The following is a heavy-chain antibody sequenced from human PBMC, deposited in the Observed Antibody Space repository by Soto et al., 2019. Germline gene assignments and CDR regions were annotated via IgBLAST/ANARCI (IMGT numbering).Heavy chain of an antibody. V-gene: IGHV3-33*08. D-gene: IGHD1-1*01. J-gene: IGHJ6*03. CDR2: IWYDGSNK. CDR3: AREGGGTDTYYYYYYYMDV. Sequence: GGSLRLSCAASGFTFSSYGMHWVRQAPGKGLEWVAVIWYDGSNKYYADSVKGRFTISRDNSKNTLYLQMNSLRAEDTAVYYCAREGGGTDTYYYYYYYMDVWGKGTTVTVSS. CDR1: GFTFSSYG.